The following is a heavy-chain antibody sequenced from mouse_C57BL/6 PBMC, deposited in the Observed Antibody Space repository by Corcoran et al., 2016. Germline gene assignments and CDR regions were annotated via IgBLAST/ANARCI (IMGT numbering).Heavy chain of an antibody. V-gene: IGHV9-3*01. CDR1: GYTFTTYG. J-gene: IGHJ2*01. D-gene: IGHD1-1*01. CDR3: ARTDDGSSYDY. Sequence: QIQLVQSGPELKKPGETVKISCKDSGYTFTTYGISWVKQAPGKGLKWMGWINTYSGVPTYADDFKGRFAFSLETSASTAYLQINNLKNEDTATYCCARTDDGSSYDYWGQGTTLAVSS. CDR2: INTYSGVP.